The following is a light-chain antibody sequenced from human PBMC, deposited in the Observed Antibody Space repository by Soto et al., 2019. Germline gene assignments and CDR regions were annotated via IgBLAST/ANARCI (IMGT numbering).Light chain of an antibody. J-gene: IGKJ1*01. CDR3: QQYNNWPSVT. V-gene: IGKV3-15*01. CDR2: SAS. CDR1: QSVSSN. Sequence: EIVMTQSPATLSVSPGERATLSGRASQSVSSNLAWYQQKPGQAPRLLIYSASTRATGIPARFSGSGSGTEFTLTISSLQSEDFAVYYCQQYNNWPSVTFGQGTKVEIK.